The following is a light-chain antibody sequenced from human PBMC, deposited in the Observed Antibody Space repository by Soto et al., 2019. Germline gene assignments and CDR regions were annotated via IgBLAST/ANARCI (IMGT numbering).Light chain of an antibody. V-gene: IGKV1-12*01. CDR1: QDIEKW. CDR3: HQAGTFPFT. Sequence: DIQLTQSPSSVSACVGDTINITCRASQDIEKWLAWYQQEPGRAPKVLIYAASLLESGVPSRFSGSGSGTEFSLTISSLQTEDFATYFCHQAGTFPFTFSPGTKADIK. J-gene: IGKJ3*01. CDR2: AAS.